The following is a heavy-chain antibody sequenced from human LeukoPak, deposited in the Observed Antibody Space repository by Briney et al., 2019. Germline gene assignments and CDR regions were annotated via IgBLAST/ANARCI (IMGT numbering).Heavy chain of an antibody. CDR2: IDDVGSGT. V-gene: IGHV3-74*01. J-gene: IGHJ5*01. Sequence: PGGSLRLSCAVYGFTLGSNWMHWVRQVPGKGLVWVSRIDDVGSGTSYADSVKGRFTIARDDAKKTVYLQMDSLRAEGTAVYYCATVFDFWGQGTLVTVSS. CDR1: GFTLGSNW. D-gene: IGHD2-21*02. CDR3: ATVFDF.